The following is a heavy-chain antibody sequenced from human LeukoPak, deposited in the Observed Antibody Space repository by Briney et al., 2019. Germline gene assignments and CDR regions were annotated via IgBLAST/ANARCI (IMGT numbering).Heavy chain of an antibody. Sequence: PGGSLRLSCAASGFTFDDYAMHWVRQAPGKGLEWVSGISWNSGRIGYADSVKGRFTISRDNAKNSLYLQMNSLRAEDTAVYYCAREGGGNYYGSGSYYITWGQGTLVTVSS. CDR1: GFTFDDYA. CDR3: AREGGGNYYGSGSYYIT. V-gene: IGHV3-9*01. CDR2: ISWNSGRI. D-gene: IGHD3-10*01. J-gene: IGHJ4*02.